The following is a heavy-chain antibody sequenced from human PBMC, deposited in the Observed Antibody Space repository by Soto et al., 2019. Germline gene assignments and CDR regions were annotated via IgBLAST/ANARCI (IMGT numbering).Heavy chain of an antibody. CDR1: GFTFSSYA. CDR2: ISGSGGST. Sequence: VQLLESGGGLVQPGGSLRLSCGASGFTFSSYAMSWVRQAPGKGLEWVSAISGSGGSTYYADSVKGRFTISRDNSKNTLYLQMNSLRAEDTVVYYCAKDVYYDILTGYYNDYFDYWGQGTLVTVSS. D-gene: IGHD3-9*01. J-gene: IGHJ4*02. V-gene: IGHV3-23*01. CDR3: AKDVYYDILTGYYNDYFDY.